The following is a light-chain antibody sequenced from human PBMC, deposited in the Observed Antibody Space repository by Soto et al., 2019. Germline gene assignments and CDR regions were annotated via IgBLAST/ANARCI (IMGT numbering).Light chain of an antibody. J-gene: IGKJ4*01. Sequence: EIVLTQSPDTLSLSPGEGATLSCRASESVINNYLAWYQQKPGQAPRLLIFGASSRATGIPDRFSGSGSGVDFSLTISRLDPEDFAVYYCQQYGGSPLTFGGGTKVEIK. CDR3: QQYGGSPLT. CDR2: GAS. CDR1: ESVINNY. V-gene: IGKV3-20*01.